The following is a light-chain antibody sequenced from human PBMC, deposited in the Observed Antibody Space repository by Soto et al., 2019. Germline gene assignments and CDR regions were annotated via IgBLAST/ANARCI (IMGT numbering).Light chain of an antibody. CDR1: QSVSSY. CDR2: DTS. CDR3: QQYGSSPLT. Sequence: EIVLTQSPGTLSLSVGERVTLSCRASQSVSSYLAWYQQTPGQAPRLLIYDTSNRATGTPDRFSGSGSGTDFTLTFSRLEPEDFTVYYCQQYGSSPLTFGGGTTVEIK. J-gene: IGKJ4*01. V-gene: IGKV3-20*01.